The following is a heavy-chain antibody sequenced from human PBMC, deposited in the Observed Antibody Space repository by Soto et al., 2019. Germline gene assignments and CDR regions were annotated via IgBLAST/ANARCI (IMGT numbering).Heavy chain of an antibody. CDR1: GGSISSSSYY. J-gene: IGHJ4*02. CDR3: ATLWGQD. CDR2: IYYSGST. Sequence: PSETLSLTCPVSGGSISSSSYYWGWIRQPPGKGLEWIGSIYYSGSTYYNPSLKSRVTISVDTSKNQFSLKLSSVTAADTAVYYCATLWGQDWGQGTLVTVPQ. V-gene: IGHV4-39*01. D-gene: IGHD3-10*01.